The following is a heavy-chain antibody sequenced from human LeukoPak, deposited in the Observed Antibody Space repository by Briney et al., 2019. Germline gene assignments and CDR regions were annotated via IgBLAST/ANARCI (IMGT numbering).Heavy chain of an antibody. V-gene: IGHV5-51*01. Sequence: AESLKISCEGSGYTFSSYWIGWVRQLPGKGLEWMGIIYPGDCDTRYSPSFQGQVTISADKSISTAYLQWSSLKALDTAMYYCARRHSTAMFHAFDIWGQGTMVTVSS. J-gene: IGHJ3*02. CDR3: ARRHSTAMFHAFDI. CDR2: IYPGDCDT. D-gene: IGHD5-18*01. CDR1: GYTFSSYW.